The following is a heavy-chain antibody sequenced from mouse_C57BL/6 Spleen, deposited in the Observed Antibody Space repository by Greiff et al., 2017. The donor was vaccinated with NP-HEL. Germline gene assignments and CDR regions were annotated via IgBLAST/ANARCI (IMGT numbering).Heavy chain of an antibody. J-gene: IGHJ4*01. V-gene: IGHV1-69*01. CDR3: ARRIYYGLYAMDY. CDR2: IDPSDSYT. Sequence: VQLQQPGAELVMPGASVKLSCKASGYTFTSYWMHWVKQRPGQGLEWIGEIDPSDSYTNYNQKFKGKSTLTVDKSSSTAYMQLSSLTSEDSAVYYCARRIYYGLYAMDYWGQGTSVTVSS. D-gene: IGHD2-1*01. CDR1: GYTFTSYW.